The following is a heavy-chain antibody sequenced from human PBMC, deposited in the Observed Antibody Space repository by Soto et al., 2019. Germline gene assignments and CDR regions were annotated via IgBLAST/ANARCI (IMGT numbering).Heavy chain of an antibody. V-gene: IGHV6-1*01. J-gene: IGHJ6*02. CDR2: TYYRSKWYN. CDR1: GDSVSSNSAA. CDR3: AGDRITMIVVVNPADGMDV. D-gene: IGHD3-22*01. Sequence: SQTLSLTCAISGDSVSSNSAAWNWIRQSPSRGLEWLGRTYYRSKWYNDYAVSVKSRITINPDTSKNQFSLQLNSVTPEDTAVYYCAGDRITMIVVVNPADGMDVWGQGTTVTVSS.